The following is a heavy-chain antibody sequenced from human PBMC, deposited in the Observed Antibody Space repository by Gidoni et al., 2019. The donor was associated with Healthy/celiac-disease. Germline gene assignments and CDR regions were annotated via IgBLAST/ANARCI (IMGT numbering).Heavy chain of an antibody. Sequence: QLQLQESGPGLVKPSETLSLTCTVSGGSLSSSSYYWGWIRQPPGKGLEWIGSIYYSGSTYYNPSLKSRVTISVDTSKNQFSLKLSSVTAADTAVYYCARQNTAAGGRYFDLWGRGTLVTVSS. J-gene: IGHJ2*01. V-gene: IGHV4-39*01. CDR2: IYYSGST. CDR3: ARQNTAAGGRYFDL. CDR1: GGSLSSSSYY. D-gene: IGHD5-18*01.